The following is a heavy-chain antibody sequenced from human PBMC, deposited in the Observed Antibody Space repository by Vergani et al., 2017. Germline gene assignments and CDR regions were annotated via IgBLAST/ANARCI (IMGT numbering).Heavy chain of an antibody. D-gene: IGHD3-16*01. CDR1: GFTLRNYD. V-gene: IGHV3-30*02. CDR2: IQLDGSNQ. J-gene: IGHJ4*02. CDR3: AKHFRGWGIDY. Sequence: QVQLVESGGGVVQRGGSLRLSCATSGFTLRNYDMQWIRQGPGKGLEFVAFIQLDGSNQYYADSVKGRFTLSRDFSKNTLYLQMNSLRTDDTATYYCAKHFRGWGIDYWGQGTQVIVSS.